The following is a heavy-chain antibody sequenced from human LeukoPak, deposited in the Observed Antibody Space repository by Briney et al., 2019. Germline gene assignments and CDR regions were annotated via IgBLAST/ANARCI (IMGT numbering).Heavy chain of an antibody. CDR1: GFTLSSCS. Sequence: PGGSLRLSCAASGFTLSSCSMNWVRQAPGKGLEWVSVIYSGGSTYYADSVKGRFTISRDNSKNTLYLQMNSLRAEDTAVYYCARDESAYYFDYWGQGTLVTVSS. CDR3: ARDESAYYFDY. D-gene: IGHD3-16*01. J-gene: IGHJ4*02. V-gene: IGHV3-66*01. CDR2: IYSGGST.